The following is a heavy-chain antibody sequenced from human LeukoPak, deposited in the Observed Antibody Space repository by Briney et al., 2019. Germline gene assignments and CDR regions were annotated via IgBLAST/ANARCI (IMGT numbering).Heavy chain of an antibody. CDR2: IWYDGSNK. V-gene: IGHV3-33*06. Sequence: GGSLRLSCAASGFTFSSYAMHWVRQAPGKGLEWVAVIWYDGSNKYYADSVKGRFTISRDNSKNTLYLQMNSLRAEDTAVYYCAKDLTTGGFDPWGQGTLVTVSS. D-gene: IGHD4/OR15-4a*01. CDR1: GFTFSSYA. CDR3: AKDLTTGGFDP. J-gene: IGHJ5*02.